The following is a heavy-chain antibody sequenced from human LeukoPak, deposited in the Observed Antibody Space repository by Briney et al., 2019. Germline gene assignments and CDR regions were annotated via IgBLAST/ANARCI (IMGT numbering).Heavy chain of an antibody. CDR1: GFTFSSYG. Sequence: GGSLRLSCPASGFTFSSYGMHWVRQAPGKGLEWVAFIRYDGNNKYYADSVKGRFTISRDNSKNSLYLQMNSLRAEDTAVYYCVRRYMATSAEDFDYWGQGTLVTVSS. D-gene: IGHD5-24*01. J-gene: IGHJ4*02. CDR3: VRRYMATSAEDFDY. V-gene: IGHV3-30*02. CDR2: IRYDGNNK.